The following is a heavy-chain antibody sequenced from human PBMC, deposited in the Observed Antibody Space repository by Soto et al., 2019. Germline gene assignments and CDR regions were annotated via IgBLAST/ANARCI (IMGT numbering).Heavy chain of an antibody. V-gene: IGHV4-31*03. CDR1: GGSISSGGYY. D-gene: IGHD3-10*01. J-gene: IGHJ6*02. CDR2: IYYSGST. CDR3: ARDLGVNSSRYFYYYYGMDV. Sequence: PSETLSLTCTVSGGSISSGGYYWSWIRQHPGKGLEWIGYIYYSGSTYYNPSLKSRVTISVDTSKNQFSLKLSSVTAADTAVYYCARDLGVNSSRYFYYYYGMDVWGQGTTVTVSS.